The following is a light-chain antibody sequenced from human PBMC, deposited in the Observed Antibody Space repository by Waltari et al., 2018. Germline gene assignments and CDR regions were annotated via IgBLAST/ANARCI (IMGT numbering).Light chain of an antibody. Sequence: EIVLTQSPGTLSLSPGERATLSCRASQSVNNNYLAWHQQKPGQAPRLLIFGAVSRATGIPDRLSGSGSGTDFTLTISRLEPEDFAVYYCQQYGGPPWTFGQGTKVEIK. CDR1: QSVNNNY. V-gene: IGKV3-20*01. J-gene: IGKJ1*01. CDR2: GAV. CDR3: QQYGGPPWT.